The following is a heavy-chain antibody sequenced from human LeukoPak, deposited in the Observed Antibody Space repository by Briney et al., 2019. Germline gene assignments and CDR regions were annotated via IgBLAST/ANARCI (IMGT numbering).Heavy chain of an antibody. CDR2: IRTDGSET. D-gene: IGHD3-10*01. CDR1: GFSFSNYW. V-gene: IGHV3-7*01. Sequence: PGGSLRLSCAASGFSFSNYWMGWVRQAPGKGLACVANIRTDGSETYYVGSVKGRFTISRDNAKNSLFLQMNSLKAEDTAIYYCVSAIRGSHIAYWGREPWSASPQ. CDR3: VSAIRGSHIAY. J-gene: IGHJ4*02.